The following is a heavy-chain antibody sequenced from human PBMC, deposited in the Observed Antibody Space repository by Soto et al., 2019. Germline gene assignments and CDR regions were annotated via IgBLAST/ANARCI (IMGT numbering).Heavy chain of an antibody. V-gene: IGHV4-61*01. J-gene: IGHJ3*02. CDR2: IYYSGST. CDR1: GGSVSSGSYY. CDR3: ARGGSYFGDDAFDI. Sequence: LSLTCTVSGGSVSSGSYYWSWIRQPPGKGLEWIGYIYYSGSTNYNPSLKSRVTISVDTSKNQFSLKLSSVTAADTAVYYCARGGSYFGDDAFDIWGQGTMVTVSS. D-gene: IGHD1-26*01.